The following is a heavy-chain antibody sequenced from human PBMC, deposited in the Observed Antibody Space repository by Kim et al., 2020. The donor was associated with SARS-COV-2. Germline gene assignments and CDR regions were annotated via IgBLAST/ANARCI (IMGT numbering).Heavy chain of an antibody. J-gene: IGHJ4*02. CDR1: GGSFSGYY. CDR3: ARGRGVGATLDY. V-gene: IGHV4-34*01. D-gene: IGHD1-26*01. Sequence: SETLSLTCAVYGGSFSGYYWSWIRQPPGKGLEWIGEINHSGSTNYNPSLKSRVTISVDTSKNQFSLKLSSVTAADTAVYYCARGRGVGATLDYWGQGTL. CDR2: INHSGST.